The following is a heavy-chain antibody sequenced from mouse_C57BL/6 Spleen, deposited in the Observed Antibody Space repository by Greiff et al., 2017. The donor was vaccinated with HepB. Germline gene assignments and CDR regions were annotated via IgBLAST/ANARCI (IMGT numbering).Heavy chain of an antibody. CDR3: ARYYYSNYAYAMDY. J-gene: IGHJ4*01. CDR2: IRNKANGYTT. V-gene: IGHV7-3*01. D-gene: IGHD2-5*01. Sequence: EVKLMESGGGLVQPGGSLSLSCAASGFTFTDYYMSWVRQPPGKALEWLGFIRNKANGYTTEYSASVKGRFTISRDNSQSILYLQMNALRAEDSATYYCARYYYSNYAYAMDYWGQGTSVTVSS. CDR1: GFTFTDYY.